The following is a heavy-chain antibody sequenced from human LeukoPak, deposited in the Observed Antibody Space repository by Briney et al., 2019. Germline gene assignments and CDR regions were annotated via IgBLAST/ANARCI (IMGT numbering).Heavy chain of an antibody. D-gene: IGHD4-17*01. CDR3: AKIALWGAVTTTDGFDY. CDR2: ISDSGGST. Sequence: GGSLRLSCAASGFSFSNYAMSWVRQAPGKGLEWVSAISDSGGSTYYADSVKGRFTISRDNSKNTLYVQMNSLRAEDTAVYYCAKIALWGAVTTTDGFDYWGQGTLVTVSP. CDR1: GFSFSNYA. V-gene: IGHV3-23*01. J-gene: IGHJ4*02.